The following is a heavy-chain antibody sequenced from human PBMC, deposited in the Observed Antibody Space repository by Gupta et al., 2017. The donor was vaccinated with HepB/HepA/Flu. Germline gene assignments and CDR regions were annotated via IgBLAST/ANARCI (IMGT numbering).Heavy chain of an antibody. CDR1: GFTFSSYE. Sequence: EVQLVESGGGLVQPGGSLRLSCAASGFTFSSYEMNWVRQAPGKGLEWVSYISSSGSTIYYADSVKGRFTISRDNAKNSLYLQMNSLRAEDTAVYYCARDVGPYCSSTSCYTGMTDYWGQGTLVTVSS. CDR3: ARDVGPYCSSTSCYTGMTDY. V-gene: IGHV3-48*03. CDR2: ISSSGSTI. D-gene: IGHD2-2*02. J-gene: IGHJ4*02.